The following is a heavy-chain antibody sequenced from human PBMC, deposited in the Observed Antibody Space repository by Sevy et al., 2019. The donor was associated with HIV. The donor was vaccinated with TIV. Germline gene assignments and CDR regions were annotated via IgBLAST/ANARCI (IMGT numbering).Heavy chain of an antibody. Sequence: GGSLRLSCTASGFSFRSYTMHWVRQAPGKVLEWVAGISDEGGDKYYADSVKGRFTISRDSSNNMLYLQMNSLRTEDTTVYHCARGGVERTTIYDWGQGTLVTVSS. J-gene: IGHJ4*02. D-gene: IGHD4-4*01. V-gene: IGHV3-30-3*01. CDR3: ARGGVERTTIYD. CDR2: ISDEGGDK. CDR1: GFSFRSYT.